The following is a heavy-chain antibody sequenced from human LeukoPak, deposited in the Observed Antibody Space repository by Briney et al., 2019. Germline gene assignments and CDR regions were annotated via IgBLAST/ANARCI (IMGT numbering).Heavy chain of an antibody. Sequence: GGSLRLSCAASGFTFSSYGMPWVRQAPGKGLEWVAVIWYDGSNKYYADSVKGRFTISRDNSKNTLYLQMNGLRAEDTAVYYCAREKYGSGSYEGYWGQGTLVTVSS. J-gene: IGHJ4*02. CDR2: IWYDGSNK. CDR1: GFTFSSYG. D-gene: IGHD3-10*01. CDR3: AREKYGSGSYEGY. V-gene: IGHV3-33*01.